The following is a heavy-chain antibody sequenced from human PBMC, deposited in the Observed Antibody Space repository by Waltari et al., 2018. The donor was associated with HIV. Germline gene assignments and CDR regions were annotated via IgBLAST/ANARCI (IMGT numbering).Heavy chain of an antibody. J-gene: IGHJ4*02. CDR3: SREGYGGNPANNFDF. CDR1: GGSFSCYY. V-gene: IGHV4-34*01. CDR2: VNNSGNI. Sequence: GLLKPSETLSLTCTVSGGSFSCYYWSWIRQPPGQGLEWIGEVNNSGNINYNPSLKSRLIISVDTSKRQFSLRLKSVTAADKAVHYCSREGYGGNPANNFDFWGQGTLVSVSS. D-gene: IGHD2-15*01.